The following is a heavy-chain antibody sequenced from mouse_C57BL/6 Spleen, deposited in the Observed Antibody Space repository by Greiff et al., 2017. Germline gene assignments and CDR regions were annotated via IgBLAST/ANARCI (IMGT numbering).Heavy chain of an antibody. J-gene: IGHJ1*03. V-gene: IGHV1-52*01. CDR3: AVYDYAWYFDV. CDR1: GYTFTSYW. D-gene: IGHD2-4*01. Sequence: QVQLKQPGAELVRPGSSVKLSCKASGYTFTSYWMHWVKQRPIQGLEWIGNIDPSDSETHYNQKFKDKATLTVDKSSSTAYMQLSSLTSEDSAVYYCAVYDYAWYFDVWGTGTTVTVSS. CDR2: IDPSDSET.